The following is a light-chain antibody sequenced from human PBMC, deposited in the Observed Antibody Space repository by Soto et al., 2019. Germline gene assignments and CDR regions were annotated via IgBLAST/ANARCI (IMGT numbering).Light chain of an antibody. V-gene: IGLV2-14*03. J-gene: IGLJ1*01. CDR2: EVR. CDR3: SSYTTGSTRV. Sequence: QSALTQPASVSGSPGQSITISCTGTSSDVGAYDFVSWYQQHPDKAPKLMIYEVRNRPSGVSNRFSGSKSVNTATLTISGLQAEDDADYYCSSYTTGSTRVFGTGTKLTVL. CDR1: SSDVGAYDF.